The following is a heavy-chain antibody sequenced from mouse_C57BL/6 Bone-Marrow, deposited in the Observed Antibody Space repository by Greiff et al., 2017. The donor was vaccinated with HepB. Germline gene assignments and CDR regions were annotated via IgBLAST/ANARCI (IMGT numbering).Heavy chain of an antibody. CDR1: GFTFSDYY. V-gene: IGHV5-16*01. J-gene: IGHJ2*01. D-gene: IGHD1-1*01. CDR2: INYDGSST. Sequence: EVMLVESEGGLVQPGSSMKLSCTASGFTFSDYYMAWVRQVPEKGLEWVANINYDGSSTYYLDSLKSRFIISRDNAKNILYLQMSSLKSEDTATYYCARGGTTFRYWGQGTTLTVSS. CDR3: ARGGTTFRY.